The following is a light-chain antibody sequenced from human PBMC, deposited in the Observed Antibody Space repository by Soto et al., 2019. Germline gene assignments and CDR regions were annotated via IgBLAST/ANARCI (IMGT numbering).Light chain of an antibody. Sequence: EIVMTQSPATLSVSPGERATLSCRASQSVSSNLAWYQQKPGQAPRLLIYGASTRATGIPARFSGSGSGTEFTLTISSLQSEHFAVYYCQQYNNWPWTFGQGNKVEIK. V-gene: IGKV3-15*01. CDR2: GAS. J-gene: IGKJ1*01. CDR1: QSVSSN. CDR3: QQYNNWPWT.